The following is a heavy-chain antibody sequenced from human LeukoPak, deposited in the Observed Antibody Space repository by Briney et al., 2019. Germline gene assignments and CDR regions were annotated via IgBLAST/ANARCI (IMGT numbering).Heavy chain of an antibody. Sequence: SETLSLTCTVSGGSISSSSYYWGWIRQPPGKGLEWIGSMYYSGSTYYNPSLKSRVTISGDTSKNQFSLKLSSVTAADTAVYYCARVAHYYYYMDVWGKGTTVTVSS. D-gene: IGHD5-12*01. CDR1: GGSISSSSYY. CDR3: ARVAHYYYYMDV. J-gene: IGHJ6*03. CDR2: MYYSGST. V-gene: IGHV4-39*01.